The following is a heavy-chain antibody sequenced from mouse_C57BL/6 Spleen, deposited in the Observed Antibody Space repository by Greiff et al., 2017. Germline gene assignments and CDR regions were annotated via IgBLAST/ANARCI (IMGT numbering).Heavy chain of an antibody. Sequence: VQLQQPGAELVKPGASVKMSCKASGYTFTSYWITWVKQRPGQGLEWIGDSYPGSGSTNYNEKFKSKATLTVDTSSSTAYMPLSSLTSEDSAVYYCASWCYYEPLAYWGQGALVTVSA. D-gene: IGHD1-1*01. J-gene: IGHJ3*01. CDR2: SYPGSGST. CDR1: GYTFTSYW. CDR3: ASWCYYEPLAY. V-gene: IGHV1-55*01.